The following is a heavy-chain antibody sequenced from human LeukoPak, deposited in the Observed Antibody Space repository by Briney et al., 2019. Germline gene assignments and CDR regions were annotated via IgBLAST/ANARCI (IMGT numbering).Heavy chain of an antibody. D-gene: IGHD6-13*01. CDR3: AGAYSSSWFYGMDV. CDR2: ISSSSSYI. V-gene: IGHV3-21*01. CDR1: GFTFSSYS. Sequence: PGGSLRLSCAASGFTFSSYSMNWVRQAPGKGLEWVSSISSSSSYIYYADSVKGRLTISRDNAKNSLYLQMNSLRAEDTAVYYCAGAYSSSWFYGMDVWGQGTTVTVSS. J-gene: IGHJ6*02.